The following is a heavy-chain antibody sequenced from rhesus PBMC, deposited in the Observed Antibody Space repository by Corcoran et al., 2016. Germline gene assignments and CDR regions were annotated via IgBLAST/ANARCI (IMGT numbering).Heavy chain of an antibody. CDR3: AKGVIEDCTGSGCYGIDY. CDR1: GYSFTSYW. D-gene: IGHD2-21*01. V-gene: IGHV5-2*01. J-gene: IGHJ4*01. Sequence: EVQLVQSGAEVKRPGESLKISCKTSGYSFTSYWISWVRQMPGKGLEWMVAIDPSDSDTRYSLSFQGQVTISDDKSSSTAYLQGSSLKDSDTATYYCAKGVIEDCTGSGCYGIDYWGQGVLVTVSS. CDR2: IDPSDSDT.